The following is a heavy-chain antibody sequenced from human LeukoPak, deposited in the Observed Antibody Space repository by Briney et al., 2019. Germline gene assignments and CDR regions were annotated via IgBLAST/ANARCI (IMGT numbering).Heavy chain of an antibody. J-gene: IGHJ6*04. CDR2: IYHSGST. CDR1: GYSISSGHY. Sequence: PSETLSLTCAVSGYSISSGHYWGWIQQPPGKGLEWIGSIYHSGSTYYNLSLKSRVTISVDTSKNQFSLKLSSVTAADTAVYYCARAAVDYVYHYGMDVWGKGTTVTVSS. D-gene: IGHD4-17*01. CDR3: ARAAVDYVYHYGMDV. V-gene: IGHV4-38-2*01.